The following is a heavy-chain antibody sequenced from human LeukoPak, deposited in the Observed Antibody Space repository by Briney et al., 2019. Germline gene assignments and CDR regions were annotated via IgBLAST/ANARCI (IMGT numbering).Heavy chain of an antibody. CDR2: IYHSGST. D-gene: IGHD6-19*01. Sequence: PSETLSLTCAVSGYSISSGYYWGWIRQPPGKGLEWIGSIYHSGSTYYNPSLKSRVTISVDTSKNQFSLKLSSVTAADTAAYYCAREQWLVPDYWGQGTLVTVSS. J-gene: IGHJ4*02. V-gene: IGHV4-38-2*02. CDR1: GYSISSGYY. CDR3: AREQWLVPDY.